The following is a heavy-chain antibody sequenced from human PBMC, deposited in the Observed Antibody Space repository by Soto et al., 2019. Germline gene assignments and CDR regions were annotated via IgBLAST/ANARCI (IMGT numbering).Heavy chain of an antibody. J-gene: IGHJ3*02. D-gene: IGHD2-21*02. CDR3: ARIGSCCGGDCYGGAFDI. Sequence: GSGPTLVNPTQTRTLTCTFSGFSLSSSGMCVSWIWIRQPPGKALEWLALIDWDDDKYYTKFLKTRLTISKDTSKSRLVLTMTNKDPADTATYYCARIGSCCGGDCYGGAFDIWGRGTMVTVS. CDR2: IDWDDDK. CDR1: GFSLSSSGMC. V-gene: IGHV2-70*01.